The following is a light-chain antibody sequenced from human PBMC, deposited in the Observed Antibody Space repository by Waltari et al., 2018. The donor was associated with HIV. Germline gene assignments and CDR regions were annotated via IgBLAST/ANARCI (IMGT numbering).Light chain of an antibody. CDR1: SSNIGSDA. J-gene: IGLJ2*01. CDR2: SNY. V-gene: IGLV1-44*01. CDR3: VVWDARLNGLV. Sequence: QSVLTQPPSASGSPGQRVTISCSGSSSNIGSDAVNWYQQSPGTAPKVLIYSNYQRPSGVPDRFSGSKSGTSASLAINGLQSEDEADYYCVVWDARLNGLVFGGGTKLTVL.